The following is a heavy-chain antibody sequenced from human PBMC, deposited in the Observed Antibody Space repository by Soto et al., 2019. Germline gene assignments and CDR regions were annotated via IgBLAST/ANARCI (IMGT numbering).Heavy chain of an antibody. Sequence: SQTLSLTCAISGDSVSSNSAAWNCIRQSPSRGLEWLGRTYYRSKWYNDYAVSVKSRITINPDTSKNQFSLQLNSVTPEDTAVYYCATSGGGDDEVWSGYGPNYFDYWGQGTVVTVSS. V-gene: IGHV6-1*01. CDR2: TYYRSKWYN. D-gene: IGHD3-3*01. CDR1: GDSVSSNSAA. CDR3: ATSGGGDDEVWSGYGPNYFDY. J-gene: IGHJ4*02.